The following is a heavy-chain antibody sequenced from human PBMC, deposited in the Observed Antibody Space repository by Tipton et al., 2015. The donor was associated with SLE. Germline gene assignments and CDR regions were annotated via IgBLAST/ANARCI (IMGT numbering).Heavy chain of an antibody. Sequence: SLRLSCSASGFTFTTYNMYWVRQAPGKGLQYVSAVGPNGDNTNYRDSVKGRFTVSRDNSKNTVYLQMSSLRAEDTAVYYCAKDTRLRYFDWLPPGTCDYWGQGTLVTVSS. CDR2: VGPNGDNT. D-gene: IGHD3-9*01. V-gene: IGHV3-64D*09. CDR3: AKDTRLRYFDWLPPGTCDY. J-gene: IGHJ4*02. CDR1: GFTFTTYN.